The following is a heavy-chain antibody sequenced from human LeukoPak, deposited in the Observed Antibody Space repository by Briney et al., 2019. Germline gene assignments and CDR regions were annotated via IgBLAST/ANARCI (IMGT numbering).Heavy chain of an antibody. D-gene: IGHD3-10*01. CDR1: GFTFSSYA. CDR2: ISGSGGST. J-gene: IGHJ4*02. V-gene: IGHV3-23*01. Sequence: GGSLRLSWAASGFTFSSYAMSWVRQAPVKGLEWVSAISGSGGSTYYADSVKGRFTISRDNSKNTLYLQMNSLRAEDTAVYYCAKDVGYYGSGSYYYSWGQGTLVTASS. CDR3: AKDVGYYGSGSYYYS.